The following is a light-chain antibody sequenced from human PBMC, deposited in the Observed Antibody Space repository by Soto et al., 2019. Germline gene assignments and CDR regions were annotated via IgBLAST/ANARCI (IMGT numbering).Light chain of an antibody. CDR2: GNS. CDR3: QSYDSSLSAHVV. Sequence: QLVLTQPPSVSGAPGQRGTISCTGSSSNIGAGYDVHWYQQLPGTAPKLLIYGNSNRPSGVPDRFSGSKSGTSASLAITGLQAEDEADYYCQSYDSSLSAHVVFGGGTKLTVL. CDR1: SSNIGAGYD. J-gene: IGLJ2*01. V-gene: IGLV1-40*01.